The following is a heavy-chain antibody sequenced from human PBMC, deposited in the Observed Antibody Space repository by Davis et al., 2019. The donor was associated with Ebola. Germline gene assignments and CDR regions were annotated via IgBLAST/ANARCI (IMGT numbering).Heavy chain of an antibody. CDR1: GGSFSGYY. CDR2: ISGTSTYT. CDR3: ARLACTSSSCYTGNYYYYYGVDV. D-gene: IGHD2-2*02. Sequence: ETLSLTRAVYGGSFSGYYWSWIRQPPGKGLEWVSTISGTSTYTYYADSVKGRFTISRDNSKNTLYLQVNSLRAEDTALYYCARLACTSSSCYTGNYYYYYGVDVWGQGTTVTVSS. J-gene: IGHJ6*02. V-gene: IGHV3-23*01.